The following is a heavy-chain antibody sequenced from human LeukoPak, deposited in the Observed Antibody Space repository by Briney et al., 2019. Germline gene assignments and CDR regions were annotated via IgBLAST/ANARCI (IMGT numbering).Heavy chain of an antibody. V-gene: IGHV4-34*01. D-gene: IGHD3-9*01. CDR2: INHSGST. J-gene: IGHJ6*02. Sequence: SETLSLTCAVYGGSFSGYYWSWIRQPPGEGLEWIGEINHSGSTNYNPSLKSRVTISVDTSKNQFSLKLSSVTAADTAVYYCARGGTAYYDILTGYYPNSFYYGMDVWGQGTTVTVSS. CDR1: GGSFSGYY. CDR3: ARGGTAYYDILTGYYPNSFYYGMDV.